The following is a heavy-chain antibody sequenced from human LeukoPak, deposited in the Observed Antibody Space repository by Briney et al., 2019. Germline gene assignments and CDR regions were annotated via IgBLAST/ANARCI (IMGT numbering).Heavy chain of an antibody. CDR2: IIPIFGTA. D-gene: IGHD2/OR15-2a*01. J-gene: IGHJ3*02. CDR3: ARGYYRARLEDAFDI. Sequence: SVNVSCKTSGYTFTSYAISWVRQAPGQGLEWMGGIIPIFGTANYAQKFQGRVTITADKSTSTAYMELSSLRSEDTAVYYCARGYYRARLEDAFDIWGQGTMVTVSS. V-gene: IGHV1-69*06. CDR1: GYTFTSYA.